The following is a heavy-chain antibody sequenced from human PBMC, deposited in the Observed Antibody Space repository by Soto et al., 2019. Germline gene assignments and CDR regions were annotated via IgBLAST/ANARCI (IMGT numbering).Heavy chain of an antibody. CDR1: GGSISSYC. D-gene: IGHD6-13*01. V-gene: IGHV4-59*08. J-gene: IGHJ3*02. CDR2: IYYSGST. Sequence: SETLSLTCTVSGGSISSYCWSWIRQPPGKGLEWIGYIYYSGSTNYNPSLKSRVTISVDTSKNQFSLKLSSVTAADTAVYYCARRYSSAFDIWGQGTMVTVSS. CDR3: ARRYSSAFDI.